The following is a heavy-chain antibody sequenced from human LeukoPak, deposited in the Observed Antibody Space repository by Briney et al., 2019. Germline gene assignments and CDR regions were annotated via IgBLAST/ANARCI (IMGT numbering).Heavy chain of an antibody. V-gene: IGHV4-39*07. D-gene: IGHD3-22*01. CDR2: IFYSGGT. CDR3: ARVGYDSSGSNWFDP. CDR1: GGSINTPNYY. Sequence: SETLSLTCTVSGGSINTPNYYWGWIRQTPGKGLEWIGNIFYSGGTYYSPSLTSRVTISVDTSKNQFSLKLSSVTAADTAVYYCARVGYDSSGSNWFDPWGQGTLVTVSS. J-gene: IGHJ5*02.